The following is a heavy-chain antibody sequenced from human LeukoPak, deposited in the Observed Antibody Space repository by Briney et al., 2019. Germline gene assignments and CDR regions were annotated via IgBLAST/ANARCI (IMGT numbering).Heavy chain of an antibody. D-gene: IGHD5-18*01. CDR2: IYSGGGGT. CDR3: ALLGYSYGSFDY. J-gene: IGHJ4*02. CDR1: GFTVSSDY. Sequence: GGSLRLSCAASGFTVSSDYTSWVRQAPGKGLEWVSVIYSGGGGTYYADSVKGRFTISRDNAKNSLYLQMNSLRAEDTAVYYCALLGYSYGSFDYWGQGTLVTVSS. V-gene: IGHV3-66*01.